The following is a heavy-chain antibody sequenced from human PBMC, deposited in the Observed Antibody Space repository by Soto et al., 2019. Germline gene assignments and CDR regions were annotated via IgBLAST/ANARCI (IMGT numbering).Heavy chain of an antibody. V-gene: IGHV3-15*01. CDR1: GFTFSNAW. J-gene: IGHJ6*02. CDR3: TTDRLVVPAAIIPYYYYGMDV. Sequence: KSGGSLRLSCAASGFTFSNAWMSWVRQAPGKGLEWVGRIKSKTDGGTTDYAAPVKGRFTIPRDDSNNTLYLQMNSLKTEDTAVYYCTTDRLVVPAAIIPYYYYGMDVWGQGTTVTVSS. CDR2: IKSKTDGGTT. D-gene: IGHD2-2*02.